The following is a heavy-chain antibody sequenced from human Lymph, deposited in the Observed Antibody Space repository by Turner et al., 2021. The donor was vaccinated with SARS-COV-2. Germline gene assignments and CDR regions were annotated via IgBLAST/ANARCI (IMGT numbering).Heavy chain of an antibody. V-gene: IGHV3-21*01. CDR1: GFTFSTYS. J-gene: IGHJ4*02. Sequence: EVQLVESGAALLTPGGSLRLSPSASGFTFSTYSMNWVRQAPGKGLEWISCISSSSSYIYYADSVKGRFTISRDDAKNSLYLQMNSLRAEDTAVYFCARDIPTTADYFNYWGQGTLVTVSS. CDR2: ISSSSSYI. D-gene: IGHD4-17*01. CDR3: ARDIPTTADYFNY.